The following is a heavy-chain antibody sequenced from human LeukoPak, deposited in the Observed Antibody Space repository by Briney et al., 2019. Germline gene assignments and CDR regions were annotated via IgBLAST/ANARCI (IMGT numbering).Heavy chain of an antibody. CDR3: VKDLTGTWSFDY. CDR1: GFVFSIFT. Sequence: GGSLRLSCSASGFVFSIFTMYWVRQAPGKGPEYVSTISGSGNGGSIYYADSVKGRFTISRDGSKNALYLQLTSLRLEDTALYYCVKDLTGTWSFDYWGQGTLVTVSS. J-gene: IGHJ4*02. D-gene: IGHD3-9*01. CDR2: ISGSGNGGSI. V-gene: IGHV3-64D*06.